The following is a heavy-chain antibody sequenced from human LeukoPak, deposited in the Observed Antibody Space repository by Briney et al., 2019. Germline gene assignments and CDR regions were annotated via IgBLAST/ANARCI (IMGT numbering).Heavy chain of an antibody. CDR1: GFTFNTYS. J-gene: IGHJ6*02. CDR3: AKVPPDYTSYYYYYGMDV. V-gene: IGHV3-53*01. Sequence: AGGSLRLSCAASGFTFNTYSMNWARQPPGKGLEWVSVIYSGGSIYYADSVKGRFTISRDNSKNTLYLQMNSLRAEDTAVYYCAKVPPDYTSYYYYYGMDVWGQGTTVTVSS. D-gene: IGHD4-11*01. CDR2: IYSGGSI.